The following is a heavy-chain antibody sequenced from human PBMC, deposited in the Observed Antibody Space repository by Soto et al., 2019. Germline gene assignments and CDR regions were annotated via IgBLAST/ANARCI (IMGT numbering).Heavy chain of an antibody. Sequence: SVKGSFKASGGTFSSYSISWVRQAPGRGLGWMGGVIPIFGTPNYEQKFQGRVTISADESKSTAYIELSSLRSEDTAVYYCTVTTMAGPKDGCDYWAQGTLVTVSS. J-gene: IGHJ4*02. CDR1: GGTFSSYS. CDR3: TVTTMAGPKDGCDY. D-gene: IGHD4-4*01. V-gene: IGHV1-69*13. CDR2: VIPIFGTP.